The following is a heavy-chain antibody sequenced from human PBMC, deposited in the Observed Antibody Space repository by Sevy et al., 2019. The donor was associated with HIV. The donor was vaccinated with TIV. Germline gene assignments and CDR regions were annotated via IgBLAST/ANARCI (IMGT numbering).Heavy chain of an antibody. D-gene: IGHD6-13*01. J-gene: IGHJ3*02. Sequence: GGSLRLSCAASGFTFNSFAMSWVRQAPGKGLEWVLSISGDGGGTYHADSVKGRFTISRDNSKNTLYLQMNSLRGEDTARYYCAKPRGQQLVRLGAFDIWGQGTMVTVSS. CDR1: GFTFNSFA. CDR2: ISGDGGGT. V-gene: IGHV3-23*01. CDR3: AKPRGQQLVRLGAFDI.